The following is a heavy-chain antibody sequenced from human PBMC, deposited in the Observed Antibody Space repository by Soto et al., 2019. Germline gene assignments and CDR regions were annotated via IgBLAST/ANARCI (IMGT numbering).Heavy chain of an antibody. V-gene: IGHV1-18*01. CDR1: GYTFTSYG. CDR2: ISAYNGNT. CDR3: ARVARGYDSGGYYYYYYYMDV. J-gene: IGHJ6*03. Sequence: VPLVQSGAEVKKPGASVKVSCKASGYTFTSYGISWVRQAPGQGLEWMGWISAYNGNTNYAQKLQGRVTMTTDTSTSTAYMELRSLRSDDTAVYYCARVARGYDSGGYYYYYYYMDVWGKGTTVTVSS. D-gene: IGHD5-12*01.